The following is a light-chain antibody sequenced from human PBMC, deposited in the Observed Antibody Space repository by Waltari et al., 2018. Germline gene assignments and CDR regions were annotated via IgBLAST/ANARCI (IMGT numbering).Light chain of an antibody. J-gene: IGLJ2*01. CDR1: ISDVGGYDY. CDR2: DVS. Sequence: QSALTHPAPVSESPGQSITISCTGTISDVGGYDYVSWYQQHPGKAPKLLIYDVSARPSGVSNRFSGSKSGNTASLTISGLQAEDEADYYCCSYALFSTLVFGGGTKVTVL. CDR3: CSYALFSTLV. V-gene: IGLV2-23*02.